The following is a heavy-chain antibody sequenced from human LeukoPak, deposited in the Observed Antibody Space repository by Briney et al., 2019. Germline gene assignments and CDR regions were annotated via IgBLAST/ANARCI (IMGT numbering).Heavy chain of an antibody. J-gene: IGHJ4*02. CDR2: IIPIVDIT. D-gene: IGHD5-12*01. CDR3: ARDHRVATIFFNY. V-gene: IGHV1-69*04. Sequence: GGSLRLSCAVAGFTFSSYGISCVRQAPGQGLEWIGRIIPIVDITNYAQKFQGRVTITADRYTSTTYMELSSLRSQDTAVYYCARDHRVATIFFNYWGQGTLVTVSS. CDR1: GFTFSSYG.